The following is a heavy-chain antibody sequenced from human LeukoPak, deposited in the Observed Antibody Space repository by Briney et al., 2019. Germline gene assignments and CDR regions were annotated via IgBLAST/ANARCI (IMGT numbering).Heavy chain of an antibody. CDR3: VRGTGY. CDR2: ISSNGDNT. J-gene: IGHJ4*02. Sequence: TGGSLRLSCSVSGFTFSTYVMHWVRQAPGKGLEYVSAISSNGDNTYYADSVKGRFIISRDNSKNTLYLQMSSLRADDTAVYYCVRGTGYWGQGTLVTVSS. V-gene: IGHV3-64D*06. CDR1: GFTFSTYV.